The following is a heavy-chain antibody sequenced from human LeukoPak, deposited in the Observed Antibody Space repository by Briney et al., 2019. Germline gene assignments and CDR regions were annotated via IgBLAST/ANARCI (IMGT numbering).Heavy chain of an antibody. Sequence: GGSLRLSCAASGFTVSSNYMSWVRQAPGKGLEWVSVIYSGGSTYYADSVKGRFTISRDNSKNTLYLQMNSLRAEDTAVYYCARIRSGWYYFDYWGQGTLVTVSS. V-gene: IGHV3-53*01. CDR2: IYSGGST. D-gene: IGHD6-19*01. CDR3: ARIRSGWYYFDY. CDR1: GFTVSSNY. J-gene: IGHJ4*02.